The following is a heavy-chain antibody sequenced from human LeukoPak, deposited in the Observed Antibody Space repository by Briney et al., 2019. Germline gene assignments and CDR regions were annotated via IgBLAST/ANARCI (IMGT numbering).Heavy chain of an antibody. J-gene: IGHJ3*02. CDR2: IYYSGST. CDR1: GGSISSSSYY. CDR3: ASRGFDAFDI. D-gene: IGHD3-10*01. Sequence: KASETLSLTCTVSGGSISSSSYYWGWIRQPPGKGLEWIGSIYYSGSTYYNPSLKSRVTISVDTSKNQFSLKLSSVTAADTAVCYCASRGFDAFDIWGQGTMVTVSS. V-gene: IGHV4-39*01.